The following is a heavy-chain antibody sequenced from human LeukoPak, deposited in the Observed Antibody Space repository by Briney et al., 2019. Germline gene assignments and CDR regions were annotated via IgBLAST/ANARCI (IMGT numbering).Heavy chain of an antibody. CDR1: GDSVSSTSGA. CDR2: IYYWSKWSY. V-gene: IGHV6-1*01. D-gene: IGHD1-14*01. J-gene: IGHJ4*02. Sequence: SQTLSLTCAISGDSVSSTSGACNWIRRSPSGGLEWLGRIYYWSKWSYDYAVSLKSRITINPDTSKNQFSLQLNSVTPEDTAVYYCARGFLKTGFDYWGQGTLVTVSS. CDR3: ARGFLKTGFDY.